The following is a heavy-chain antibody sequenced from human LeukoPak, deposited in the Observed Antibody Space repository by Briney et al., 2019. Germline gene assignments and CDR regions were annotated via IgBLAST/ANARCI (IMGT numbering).Heavy chain of an antibody. J-gene: IGHJ3*02. CDR1: GGSFSGYY. V-gene: IGHV4-34*01. CDR3: ARDLAIGYCSSTSCYAGIILPEEHVHHDAFDI. Sequence: PSETLSLTCAVYGGSFSGYYWSWIRQPPGKGLEWIGEINHSGSTNYNPSLKSRVTISVDTSKNQFSLKLSSVTAADTAVYYCARDLAIGYCSSTSCYAGIILPEEHVHHDAFDIWGQGTMVTVSS. D-gene: IGHD2-2*03. CDR2: INHSGST.